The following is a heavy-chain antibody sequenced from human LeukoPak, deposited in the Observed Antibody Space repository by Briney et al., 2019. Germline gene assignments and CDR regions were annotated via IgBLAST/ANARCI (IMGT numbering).Heavy chain of an antibody. CDR2: VYVTGST. J-gene: IGHJ5*02. D-gene: IGHD6-19*01. CDR1: GDSTSSYY. CDR3: ARDRQWLVDH. Sequence: PSETLSLTCTVPGDSTSSYYWSWIRQPAGKGLEWIGRVYVTGSTNLNPALQSRVTMSVDTSKNQFSLTLTSVTAADTAVYYCARDRQWLVDHWGQGTLVTVSS. V-gene: IGHV4-4*07.